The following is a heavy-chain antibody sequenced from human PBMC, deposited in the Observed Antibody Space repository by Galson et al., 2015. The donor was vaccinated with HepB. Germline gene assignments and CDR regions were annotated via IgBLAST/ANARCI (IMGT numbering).Heavy chain of an antibody. Sequence: SLRLPCAASGFNFGNHPITWVRQAPGKGPEWVAVISRSGGTTYYADSVTGRFTISRDDSKNTLDVQMNALRVEGTAVYYCAKVGWSGWRSKGVYFDLWGRGTLVTASS. J-gene: IGHJ2*01. D-gene: IGHD3-3*01. CDR3: AKVGWSGWRSKGVYFDL. CDR2: ISRSGGTT. V-gene: IGHV3-23*01. CDR1: GFNFGNHP.